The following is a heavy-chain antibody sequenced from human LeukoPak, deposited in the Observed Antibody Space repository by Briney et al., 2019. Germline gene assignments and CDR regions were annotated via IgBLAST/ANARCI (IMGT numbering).Heavy chain of an antibody. Sequence: ASVKVSCKASGYTFTSYGISWVRQAPGQGLEWMGWISAYNGNTNYAQKLQGRVTMTTDTSTSTAYMELRSLRSDDTAVYYCARVGVLLWFGEMLADYWGQGTLVTVSS. D-gene: IGHD3-10*01. V-gene: IGHV1-18*01. CDR3: ARVGVLLWFGEMLADY. CDR2: ISAYNGNT. CDR1: GYTFTSYG. J-gene: IGHJ4*02.